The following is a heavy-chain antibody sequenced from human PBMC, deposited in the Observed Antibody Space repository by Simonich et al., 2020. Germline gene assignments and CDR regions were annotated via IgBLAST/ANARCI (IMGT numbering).Heavy chain of an antibody. CDR2: IYYSGST. CDR3: ARHAGFAFDI. Sequence: QLQLQESGPGLVKPSETLSLTCTVSGGSISSSSYYWGWIRQPPGKGREWIGSIYYSGSTYYNPSLKSLVTISVDTSKNQFSLKLSSVTAADTAVYYCARHAGFAFDIWGQGTMVTVSS. CDR1: GGSISSSSYY. D-gene: IGHD6-13*01. J-gene: IGHJ3*02. V-gene: IGHV4-39*01.